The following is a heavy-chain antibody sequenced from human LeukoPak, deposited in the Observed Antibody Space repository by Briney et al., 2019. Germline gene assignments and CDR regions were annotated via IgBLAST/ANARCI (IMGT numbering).Heavy chain of an antibody. V-gene: IGHV3-23*01. J-gene: IGHJ1*01. CDR3: AKDLRSHIVGTISLVS. CDR1: GCTFRNFA. CDR2: ISGDAADT. D-gene: IGHD1-26*01. Sequence: PGGSPRLSCAGSGCTFRNFAMTWVRQAPGKGLEWVSSISGDAADTYYADYAKGRFTISRDNSKNTLFLQMNTLGAEDTAIYYCAKDLRSHIVGTISLVSWGQGTRITVSS.